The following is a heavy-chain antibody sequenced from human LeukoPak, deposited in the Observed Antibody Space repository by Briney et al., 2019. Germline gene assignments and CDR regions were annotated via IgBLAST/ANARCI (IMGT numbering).Heavy chain of an antibody. J-gene: IGHJ4*02. V-gene: IGHV3-64D*06. Sequence: GGSLRLSCSASGFTFNNYAMHWVRQAPGKGLEHVSGMSSNGGSTYYADSVKGRFTISRDNSKNTLYLQMSSLRAEDTAVYYCVNKAVPPTYDYWGQGTLVTDSS. CDR3: VNKAVPPTYDY. CDR2: MSSNGGST. CDR1: GFTFNNYA.